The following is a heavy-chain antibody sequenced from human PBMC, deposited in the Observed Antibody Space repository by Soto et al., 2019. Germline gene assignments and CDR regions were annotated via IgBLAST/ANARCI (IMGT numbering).Heavy chain of an antibody. CDR2: IYYSGST. V-gene: IGHV4-31*03. J-gene: IGHJ6*02. CDR1: GGYISSGGYY. D-gene: IGHD6-13*01. Sequence: PSETLSLTCTVSGGYISSGGYYWSWIRQHPGKGLEWIGYIYYSGSTYYNPSLKSRVTISVDTSKNQFSLKLSSVTAADTAVYYCARVSSWYSYYYYYGMDVWGQGTTVTVSS. CDR3: ARVSSWYSYYYYYGMDV.